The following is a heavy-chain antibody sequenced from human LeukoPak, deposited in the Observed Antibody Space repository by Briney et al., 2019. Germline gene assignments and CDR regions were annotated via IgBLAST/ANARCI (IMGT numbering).Heavy chain of an antibody. CDR3: ARAEYCSSTSCYRPSYYYYGMDV. V-gene: IGHV1-69*13. CDR2: IIPIFGTA. D-gene: IGHD2-2*02. CDR1: GGTFSSYA. J-gene: IGHJ6*02. Sequence: GASVKVSCKASGGTFSSYAISWVRQAPGQGLEWMGGIIPIFGTANYAQKFQGRVAITADESTSTAYMELSSLRSEDTAVYYCARAEYCSSTSCYRPSYYYYGMDVWGQGTTVSVSS.